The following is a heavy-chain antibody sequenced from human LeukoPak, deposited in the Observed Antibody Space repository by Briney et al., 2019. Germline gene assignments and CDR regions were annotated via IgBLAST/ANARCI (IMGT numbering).Heavy chain of an antibody. Sequence: SETLSLTCTVSGGSISSYYWSWVRQPPGKGMEGLGYIYYIRSTTYTPSLNTRLTLSLDTSNNHFSLKLSSVTAADTAVYYCARGKGTGSSGYSWNWFDPWGQGTLVTVSS. CDR2: IYYIRST. J-gene: IGHJ5*02. CDR3: ARGKGTGSSGYSWNWFDP. CDR1: GGSISSYY. V-gene: IGHV4-59*08. D-gene: IGHD3-22*01.